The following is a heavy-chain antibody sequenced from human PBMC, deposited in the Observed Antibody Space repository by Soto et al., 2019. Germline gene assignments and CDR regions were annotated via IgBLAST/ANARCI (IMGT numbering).Heavy chain of an antibody. CDR2: ISSSGDRT. CDR1: GFPFGNYP. J-gene: IGHJ4*02. V-gene: IGHV3-23*01. CDR3: AEAAWRGGAYEY. Sequence: EVQLLESGGGLVQPGGSLRLSCAASGFPFGNYPMGWVRQAPGKGLEWVTHISSSGDRTFYPDSVKGRFTISRDNSKNPLYLQMNSLGVEATAVYHCAEAAWRGGAYEYWGQGTLVTVSS. D-gene: IGHD5-12*01.